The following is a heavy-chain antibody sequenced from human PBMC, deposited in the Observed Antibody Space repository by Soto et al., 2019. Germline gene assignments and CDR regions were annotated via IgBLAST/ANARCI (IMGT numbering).Heavy chain of an antibody. D-gene: IGHD3-10*01. CDR1: GGSISSYY. CDR3: AREFGEEGV. J-gene: IGHJ4*02. CDR2: IYYSGST. Sequence: QVQLQESGPGLVKPSETLSLTCTVSGGSISSYYWSWIRQPPGKGLEWIGYIYYSGSTNYNPSLKSRVTISVDTSKNQFSLKLSSVTAADTAVYYCAREFGEEGVWGQGTLVTVSS. V-gene: IGHV4-59*01.